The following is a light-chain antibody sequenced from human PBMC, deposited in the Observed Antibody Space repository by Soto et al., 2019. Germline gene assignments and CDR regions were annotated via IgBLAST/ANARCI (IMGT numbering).Light chain of an antibody. CDR3: MQALQTPLT. J-gene: IGKJ4*01. CDR1: QSLLYRNGYKY. V-gene: IGKV2-28*01. CDR2: LGS. Sequence: DIVMTQSPLSLSVTPGEPASISCRSSQSLLYRNGYKYLDWYLQKPGQSPQLLIYLGSNRASGVPDRFSGSGSGTDFTLKISRVDAEDAGVYYCMQALQTPLTFGGGTKVEIE.